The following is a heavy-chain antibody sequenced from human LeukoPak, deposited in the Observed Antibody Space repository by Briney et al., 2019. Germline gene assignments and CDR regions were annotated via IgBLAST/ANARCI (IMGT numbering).Heavy chain of an antibody. V-gene: IGHV4-38-2*02. D-gene: IGHD5-24*01. CDR3: ARLGGRDGYNYPYFFDY. CDR2: IYYSGST. J-gene: IGHJ4*02. CDR1: GYSISSGYY. Sequence: SETLSLTCTVSGYSISSGYYWGWIRQPPGKGLEWIGSIYYSGSTYYNPSLKSRVTISVDTSKNQFSLKLSSVTAADTAVYYCARLGGRDGYNYPYFFDYWGQGTLVTVSS.